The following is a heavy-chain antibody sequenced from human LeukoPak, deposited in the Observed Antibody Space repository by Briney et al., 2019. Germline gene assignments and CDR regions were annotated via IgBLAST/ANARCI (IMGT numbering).Heavy chain of an antibody. CDR1: GFRFNTFW. V-gene: IGHV3-7*01. CDR2: IKQDGNEK. J-gene: IGHJ4*02. CDR3: ARDTLGEGEDANYAVYYFDF. D-gene: IGHD4/OR15-4a*01. Sequence: GGSLRLSCAASGFRFNTFWMSWVRQAPGKGLEWVANIKQDGNEKYYADSVKGRFTISRDNVKNSLDLQMNSLRADDTAFYYCARDTLGEGEDANYAVYYFDFWGQGAVVTVSS.